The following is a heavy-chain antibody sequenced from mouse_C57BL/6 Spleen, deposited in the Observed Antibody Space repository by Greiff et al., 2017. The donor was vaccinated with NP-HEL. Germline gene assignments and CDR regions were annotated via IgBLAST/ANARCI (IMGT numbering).Heavy chain of an antibody. J-gene: IGHJ4*01. CDR1: GFTFSSYA. D-gene: IGHD2-4*01. CDR2: ISSGGDYI. Sequence: EVKVVESGEGLVKPGGSLKLSCAASGFTFSSYAMSWVRQTPEKRLEWVAYISSGGDYIYYADTVKGRFTISRDNARNTLYLQMSSLKSEDTAMYYCTRGPNYDYDRGYYAMDYWGQGTSVTVSS. V-gene: IGHV5-9-1*02. CDR3: TRGPNYDYDRGYYAMDY.